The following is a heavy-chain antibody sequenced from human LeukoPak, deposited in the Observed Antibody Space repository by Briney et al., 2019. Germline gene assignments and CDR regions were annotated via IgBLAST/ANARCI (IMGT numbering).Heavy chain of an antibody. V-gene: IGHV4-4*07. Sequence: SETLSLTCTVSGDSISSYSWSWIRQPAGKGLEWIGRIYSRGSTKYNPSLKSRVTMSLDTSKKQFSLKLRSVTAADTAVYYCARLINKPIVATGTGPFDHWGQGTLVTVSS. D-gene: IGHD6-13*01. CDR3: ARLINKPIVATGTGPFDH. J-gene: IGHJ4*02. CDR2: IYSRGST. CDR1: GDSISSYS.